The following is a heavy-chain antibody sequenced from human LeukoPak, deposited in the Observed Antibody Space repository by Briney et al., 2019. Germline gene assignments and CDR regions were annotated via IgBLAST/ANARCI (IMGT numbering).Heavy chain of an antibody. D-gene: IGHD3-10*01. CDR2: IYYSGST. V-gene: IGHV4-39*01. CDR1: GGSISSSSYY. CDR3: ARGVGAQGLLWFGELLSTFDY. Sequence: SETLSLTCTVSGGSISSSSYYWGWIRQPPGKGLEWIGSIYYSGSTYYNPSLKSRVTISVDTSKNQFSLKLSSVTAADTAVYYCARGVGAQGLLWFGELLSTFDYWGQGTLVTVSS. J-gene: IGHJ4*02.